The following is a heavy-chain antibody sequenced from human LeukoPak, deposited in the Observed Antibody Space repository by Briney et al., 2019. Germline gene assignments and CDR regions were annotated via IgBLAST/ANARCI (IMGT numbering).Heavy chain of an antibody. CDR3: AREVVATKYYYYYYGMDV. CDR1: GFTFSSYG. V-gene: IGHV3-33*01. D-gene: IGHD5-12*01. J-gene: IGHJ6*02. CDR2: IWYDGSNK. Sequence: PGGSLRLSCAASGFTFSSYGINWVRQAPGKGLEWVAVIWYDGSNKYYADSVKGRFTISRDNSKNTLYLQMNSLRAEDTAVYYCAREVVATKYYYYYYGMDVWGQGTTVTVSS.